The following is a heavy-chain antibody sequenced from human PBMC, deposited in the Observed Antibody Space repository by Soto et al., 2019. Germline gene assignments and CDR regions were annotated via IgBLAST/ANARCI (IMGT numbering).Heavy chain of an antibody. D-gene: IGHD2-15*01. V-gene: IGHV4-34*01. CDR1: GGSFSGYY. Sequence: QVQLQKWGAGLLKPSETLSLTCAVYGGSFSGYYWSWIRQPPGKGLEWIGEINHSGSTNYNPSLKSRVTISVDTYKNQFSLKLSSVTAADTAVYYCARGVGYCSGGSCYVSWYFDLWGRGTLVTVSS. CDR2: INHSGST. J-gene: IGHJ2*01. CDR3: ARGVGYCSGGSCYVSWYFDL.